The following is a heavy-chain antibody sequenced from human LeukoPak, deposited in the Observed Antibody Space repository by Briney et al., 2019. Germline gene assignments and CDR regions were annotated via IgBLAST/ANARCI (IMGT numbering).Heavy chain of an antibody. CDR3: AKMSIAAAGTGH. CDR2: ISYDGSNK. J-gene: IGHJ4*02. CDR1: GFTFSSYA. V-gene: IGHV3-30*04. Sequence: GGSLRLSCAASGFTFSSYAMHWVRQAPGKGLEWVAVISYDGSNKYYADSVKGRFTISRDNSKNTLYLQMNSLRAEDTAVYYCAKMSIAAAGTGHWGQGTLVTVSS. D-gene: IGHD6-13*01.